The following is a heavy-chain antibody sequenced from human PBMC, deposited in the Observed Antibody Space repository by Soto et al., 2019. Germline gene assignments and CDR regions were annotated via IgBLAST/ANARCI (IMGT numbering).Heavy chain of an antibody. J-gene: IGHJ4*02. CDR1: GGSISSSSYY. V-gene: IGHV4-39*01. Sequence: SETLSLTCTVSGGSISSSSYYWGWIRQPPGKGPEWIGSIYYSGSTYYNPSLKSRVTISVDTSKNQFSLKLSSVTAADTAVYYCARTPGIISSDPYYFDYWGQGTLVTVSS. CDR2: IYYSGST. D-gene: IGHD3-10*01. CDR3: ARTPGIISSDPYYFDY.